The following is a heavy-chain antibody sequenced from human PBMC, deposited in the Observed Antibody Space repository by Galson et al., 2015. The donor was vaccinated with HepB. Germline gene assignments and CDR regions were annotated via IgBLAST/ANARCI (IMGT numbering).Heavy chain of an antibody. CDR3: AYGSDV. CDR1: GDSVTSHSAV. CDR2: TYFRSKWRI. J-gene: IGHJ6*02. Sequence: CAISGDSVTSHSAVWNWIRQSPSRGLEWLGRTYFRSKWRIDYAMSVKSRITISADTSDNQFSLLLRSVTPDDTAVYYCAYGSDVWGPGTTVIVSS. V-gene: IGHV6-1*01.